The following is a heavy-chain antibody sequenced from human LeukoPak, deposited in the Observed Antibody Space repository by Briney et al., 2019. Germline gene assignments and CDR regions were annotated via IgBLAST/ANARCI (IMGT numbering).Heavy chain of an antibody. CDR2: IHPNSGAT. CDR3: ARDGDSRMVDFDY. V-gene: IGHV1-2*02. D-gene: IGHD3-10*01. CDR1: GYTFTAYY. J-gene: IGHJ4*02. Sequence: GASVKVSCKASGYTFTAYYIYWVRQAPGQGLEWVGFIHPNSGATNYAPKFHGRVTMARDTSISTAYMELSRLTSDDTAMYYCARDGDSRMVDFDYWGQGTLVTVSS.